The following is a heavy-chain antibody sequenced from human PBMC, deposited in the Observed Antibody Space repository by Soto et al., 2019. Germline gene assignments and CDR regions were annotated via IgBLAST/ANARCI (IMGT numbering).Heavy chain of an antibody. CDR3: ARHGDYADYGHFDY. CDR1: GGSITSYF. D-gene: IGHD4-17*01. J-gene: IGHJ4*02. Sequence: QVQLQESGPGLVKPSETLSLTCTVSGGSITSYFWSWVRQSPGKGLEWVGYIYYRGSTNYNPSLKSRVTISVDTFRNQFSLKLTSVPAADTAVYYCARHGDYADYGHFDYWGQGTLVTVSS. V-gene: IGHV4-59*08. CDR2: IYYRGST.